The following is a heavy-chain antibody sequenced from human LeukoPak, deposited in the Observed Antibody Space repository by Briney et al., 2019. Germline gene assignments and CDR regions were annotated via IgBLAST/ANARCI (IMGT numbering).Heavy chain of an antibody. D-gene: IGHD1-1*01. Sequence: SETLSLTCAVYGGSFSGYYWSWIRQPPGKGLEWIGEINHSGSTNYNPSLKSRVTISVDTSKNQFSLKLSSVTAADTAVYYCARGNENWFDPWGQGTLVTVS. CDR2: INHSGST. V-gene: IGHV4-34*01. CDR3: ARGNENWFDP. CDR1: GGSFSGYY. J-gene: IGHJ5*02.